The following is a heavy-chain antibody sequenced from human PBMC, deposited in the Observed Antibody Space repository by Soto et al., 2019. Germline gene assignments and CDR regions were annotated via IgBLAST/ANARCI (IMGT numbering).Heavy chain of an antibody. V-gene: IGHV1-3*01. CDR1: GYTFTSYA. J-gene: IGHJ6*02. CDR2: INAGNGNT. D-gene: IGHD5-12*01. Sequence: QVQLVQSGAEVKKPGASVKVSCKASGYTFTSYALHWVRQAPGQRLEWMGWINAGNGNTKYSQKFQGRVTITRDTSASTAYMELSSLRSEDTAVYYCARDGALSYRYLVATVGMDVWGQGTTVTVSS. CDR3: ARDGALSYRYLVATVGMDV.